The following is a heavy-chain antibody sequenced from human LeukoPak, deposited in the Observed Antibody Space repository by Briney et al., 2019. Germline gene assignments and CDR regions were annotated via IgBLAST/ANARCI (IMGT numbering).Heavy chain of an antibody. Sequence: ASVKVSCKASGLTFNTYTINWVRHAPGQGLELLGRIIPVVGIAESTQIVRGRVTISADLAATTAYMELKNLRLLETAVYYCALEHDCSRFPCTEFWGQGTLVTVSS. CDR1: GLTFNTYT. CDR2: IIPVVGIA. V-gene: IGHV1-69*02. D-gene: IGHD2-15*01. CDR3: ALEHDCSRFPCTEF. J-gene: IGHJ4*02.